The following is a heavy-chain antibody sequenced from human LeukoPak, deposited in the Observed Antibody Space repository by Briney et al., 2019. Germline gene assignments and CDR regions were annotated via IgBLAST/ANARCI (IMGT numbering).Heavy chain of an antibody. CDR2: IYHNGST. D-gene: IGHD3-22*01. CDR3: ASVSSGYPPAAFDI. Sequence: PSGTLSLTCAVSGGSISSSNWWSWVRQPPGKGLEWIGEIYHNGSTHYNPSLKSRVTISVDTSKNQFSLKLSSVTAADTAVYYCASVSSGYPPAAFDIWGQGTMVTVSS. V-gene: IGHV4-4*02. J-gene: IGHJ3*02. CDR1: GGSISSSNW.